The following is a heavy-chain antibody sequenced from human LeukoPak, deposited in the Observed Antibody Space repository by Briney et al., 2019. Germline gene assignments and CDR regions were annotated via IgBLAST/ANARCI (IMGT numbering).Heavy chain of an antibody. CDR3: AREWGLESSGYYYAY. CDR2: ITPIFGTA. J-gene: IGHJ4*02. V-gene: IGHV1-69*13. CDR1: GGTFSRFT. D-gene: IGHD3-22*01. Sequence: SVKVSCKASGGTFSRFTISWVRQAPGQGFEWMGGITPIFGTANFAQKFQGRVSITADESTSTAFMELSSLRSGDTAVYYCAREWGLESSGYYYAYWGQGTLVTVSS.